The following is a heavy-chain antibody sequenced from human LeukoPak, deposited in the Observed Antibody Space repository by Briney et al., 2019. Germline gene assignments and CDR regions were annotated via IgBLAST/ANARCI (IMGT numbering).Heavy chain of an antibody. CDR3: ARDEGGYLYYYYGMDV. V-gene: IGHV3-48*02. J-gene: IGHJ6*02. CDR2: ISSSSSTI. CDR1: GFTFSSYS. D-gene: IGHD5-12*01. Sequence: GGSLRLSCAASGFTFSSYSTNWVRQAPGKGLEWVSYISSSSSTIYYADSVKGRFTISRDNAKSSLYLQMNSLRDEDTAVYYCARDEGGYLYYYYGMDVWGQGTTVTVSS.